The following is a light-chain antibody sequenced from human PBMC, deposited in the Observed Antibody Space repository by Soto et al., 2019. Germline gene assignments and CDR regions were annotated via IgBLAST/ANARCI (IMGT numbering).Light chain of an antibody. Sequence: QSALTQPASVSGSPGQSITISCTGTSSDVGGYNYVSWYQHHPGKAPKLMIFEVSNRPSGVSNRFSGSKSGNTASLTIYGLQAEDEADYYCSSYTNSGSVFGGGTQLTVL. CDR1: SSDVGGYNY. V-gene: IGLV2-14*01. CDR3: SSYTNSGSV. J-gene: IGLJ2*01. CDR2: EVS.